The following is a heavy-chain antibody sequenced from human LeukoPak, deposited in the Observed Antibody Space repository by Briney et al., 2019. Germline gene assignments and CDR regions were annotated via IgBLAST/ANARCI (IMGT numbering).Heavy chain of an antibody. CDR1: GYSFTSYY. Sequence: ASVKVSCKASGYSFTSYYMHWVRQAPGQGLEWMGIINPSGGSTSYAQKFQGRVTMTRDMSTSTVYMELSSLRSEDTAVYYCARDRSDFHDAFDIWGQGTMVTVSS. CDR3: ARDRSDFHDAFDI. J-gene: IGHJ3*02. D-gene: IGHD2-21*02. V-gene: IGHV1-46*01. CDR2: INPSGGST.